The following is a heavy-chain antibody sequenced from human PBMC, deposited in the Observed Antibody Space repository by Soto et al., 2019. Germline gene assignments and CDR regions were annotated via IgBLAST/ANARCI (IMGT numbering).Heavy chain of an antibody. CDR1: GYTFTSYA. V-gene: IGHV1-3*01. Sequence: GASVKVSCKASGYTFTSYAMHWVRQAPGQRLEWMGWINAGNGNTKYSQKFQGRVTITRDTSASTAYMELSSLRSEDTAVYYCARARANVGPWRGNPRHRRFSWPSQADSGLASEGSGPMDVWGQGTPVTVAS. J-gene: IGHJ6*02. D-gene: IGHD2-15*01. CDR3: ARARANVGPWRGNPRHRRFSWPSQADSGLASEGSGPMDV. CDR2: INAGNGNT.